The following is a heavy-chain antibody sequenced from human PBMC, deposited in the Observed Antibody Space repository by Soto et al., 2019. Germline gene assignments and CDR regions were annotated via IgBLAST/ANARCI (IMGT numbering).Heavy chain of an antibody. D-gene: IGHD6-6*01. V-gene: IGHV3-23*01. J-gene: IGHJ4*02. CDR3: AKFPRGSSSSEYYFDY. CDR1: GFTFSSYA. Sequence: HPGGSLRLSCAASGFTFSSYAMSWVRQAPGKGLEWVSAISGSGGSTYYADSVKGRFTISRDNSKNTLYLQMNSLRAEDTAVYYCAKFPRGSSSSEYYFDYWGQGTLVTVSS. CDR2: ISGSGGST.